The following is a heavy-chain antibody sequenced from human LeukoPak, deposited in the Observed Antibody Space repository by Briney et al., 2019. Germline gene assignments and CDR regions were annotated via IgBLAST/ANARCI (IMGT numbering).Heavy chain of an antibody. CDR3: AKDSNYYDSSGYYY. CDR1: GFTFSSYA. Sequence: GGSLRLSCAASGFTFSSYAMSWVRQAPGKGLEWVSAISGSGGSTYYADSVKGRFTISRDNSKNTLYLQMNSLRAEDTAVYYCAKDSNYYDSSGYYYWGQGALVTVSS. D-gene: IGHD3-22*01. CDR2: ISGSGGST. V-gene: IGHV3-23*01. J-gene: IGHJ4*02.